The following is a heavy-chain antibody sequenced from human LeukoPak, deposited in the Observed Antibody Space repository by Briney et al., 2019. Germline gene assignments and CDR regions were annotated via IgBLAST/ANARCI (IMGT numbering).Heavy chain of an antibody. CDR1: GFTFDDYA. CDR2: ISWNSGSI. CDR3: AKREVRGVTISPFDY. Sequence: GRSLRLSCAASGFTFDDYAMHWVRQAPGKGLEWVSGISWNSGSIGYADSVKGRFTISRDNAKNSLYLQMNSLRAEDTAVYYCAKREVRGVTISPFDYWGQGTLVTVSS. D-gene: IGHD3-10*01. V-gene: IGHV3-9*01. J-gene: IGHJ4*02.